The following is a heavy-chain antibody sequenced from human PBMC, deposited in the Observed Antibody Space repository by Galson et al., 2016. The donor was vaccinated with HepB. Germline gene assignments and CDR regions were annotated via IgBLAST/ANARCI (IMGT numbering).Heavy chain of an antibody. CDR1: XXSFSGXX. CDR3: AXADHYKRSGYRH. D-gene: IGHD3-3*01. Sequence: LSLXXGVXXXSFSGXXXSXXXQPPGKGLXXXGEITQSGNNNYSPSLRSRVTISVDTSQKQFSLRLTSVIAADTAWYYCAXADHYKRSGYRHWXQG. CDR2: ITQSGNN. J-gene: IGHJ1*01. V-gene: IGHV4-34*01.